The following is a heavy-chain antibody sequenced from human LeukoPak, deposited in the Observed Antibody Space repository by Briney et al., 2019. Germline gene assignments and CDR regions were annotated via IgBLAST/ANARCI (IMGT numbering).Heavy chain of an antibody. CDR1: GFTFDDYA. D-gene: IGHD3-10*01. V-gene: IGHV3-9*01. Sequence: AGGSLRLFCAASGFTFDDYAMHWVRQAPGKGLEWVSGISWNSGSIGYADSVKGRFTISRDNAKNSLYLQMNSLRAEDTALYYCAKGFGELVDYWGQGTLVTVSS. CDR2: ISWNSGSI. CDR3: AKGFGELVDY. J-gene: IGHJ4*02.